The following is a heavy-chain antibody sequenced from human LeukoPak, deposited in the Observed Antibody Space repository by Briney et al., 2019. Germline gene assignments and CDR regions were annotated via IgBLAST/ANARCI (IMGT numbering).Heavy chain of an antibody. D-gene: IGHD1/OR15-1a*01. Sequence: PVASVKVSCKAFGYTFTSNYMHWVRQAPGQGPEWMGVISPSSGSTTYAQKFQGRVTLTRDMSTSTDYLEPSSLRSEGTAVYYCARVSRNGNNPSSDYDYWGQGTLVTVAS. CDR1: GYTFTSNY. CDR3: ARVSRNGNNPSSDYDY. CDR2: ISPSSGST. V-gene: IGHV1-46*01. J-gene: IGHJ4*02.